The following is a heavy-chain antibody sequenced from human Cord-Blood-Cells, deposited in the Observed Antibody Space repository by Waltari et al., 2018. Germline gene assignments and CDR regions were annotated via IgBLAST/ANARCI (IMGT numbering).Heavy chain of an antibody. V-gene: IGHV3-9*01. J-gene: IGHJ3*02. Sequence: EVQLVESGGGLVQPGRSLRLSCAASGFTFDDYAMHWVRQAPGKGLEWVSGISWNSGSIGYADSVKGRFTISRDNAKNSLYLQMNSLRAEDTALYYCAKARRGTSIAARLGAFDIWGQGTMVTVSS. CDR3: AKARRGTSIAARLGAFDI. CDR2: ISWNSGSI. D-gene: IGHD6-6*01. CDR1: GFTFDDYA.